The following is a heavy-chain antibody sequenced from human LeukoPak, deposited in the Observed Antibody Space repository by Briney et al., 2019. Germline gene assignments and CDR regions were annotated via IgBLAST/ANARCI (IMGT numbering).Heavy chain of an antibody. J-gene: IGHJ4*02. CDR3: AKTRDIVVVVAAPFDY. V-gene: IGHV3-23*01. CDR1: GFTFSSYS. Sequence: GGSLRLSCAASGFTFSSYSMSWVRQAPGKGLEWVSGISGSGGSTYNADSVKGRFTISRDNSKNTLYLQMSSLRAEDTAVYYCAKTRDIVVVVAAPFDYWGQGTLVTVSS. D-gene: IGHD2-15*01. CDR2: ISGSGGST.